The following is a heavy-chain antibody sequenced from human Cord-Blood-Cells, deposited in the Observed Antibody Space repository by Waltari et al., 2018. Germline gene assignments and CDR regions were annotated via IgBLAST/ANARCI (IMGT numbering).Heavy chain of an antibody. J-gene: IGHJ4*02. CDR1: GSTFTSYA. D-gene: IGHD3-10*01. V-gene: IGHV1-3*01. Sequence: QVQLVQSGAEVKKPGASVKVSCKASGSTFTSYALHWLRQAPGQRLEWMGWINAGNGNTKYSQKFQGRVTITRDTSASTAYMELSSLRSEDTAVYYCARGPVRGGSFDYWGQGTLVTVSS. CDR3: ARGPVRGGSFDY. CDR2: INAGNGNT.